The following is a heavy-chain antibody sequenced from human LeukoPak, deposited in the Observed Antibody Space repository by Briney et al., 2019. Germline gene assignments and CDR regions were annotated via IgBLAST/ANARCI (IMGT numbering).Heavy chain of an antibody. D-gene: IGHD6-19*01. CDR3: ARVCSSGWLFDY. CDR1: GYTFTRYY. CDR2: INPSGGST. V-gene: IGHV1-46*01. J-gene: IGHJ4*02. Sequence: ASVKVSCKASGYTFTRYYMEWVRQAPGQGLEWMGRINPSGGSTSYAQKFQGRVTMTRDTSTSTVYMELSSLRSEDTAVYYCARVCSSGWLFDYWGQGTLVTVSS.